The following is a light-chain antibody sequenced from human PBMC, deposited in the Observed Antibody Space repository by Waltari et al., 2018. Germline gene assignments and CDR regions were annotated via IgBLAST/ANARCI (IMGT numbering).Light chain of an antibody. V-gene: IGLV2-23*02. CDR1: SSDVGNYKR. CDR3: SSYAGSSKGV. CDR2: AVS. J-gene: IGLJ2*01. Sequence: QSALTQPASVSGSPGQSITIPCTGTSSDVGNYKRVSWYQQHPGKPPKLMIYAVSKRPPGVYDRFSGSKSGDMASLTISGLQPEDEAEYFCSSYAGSSKGVFGGGTKVTVL.